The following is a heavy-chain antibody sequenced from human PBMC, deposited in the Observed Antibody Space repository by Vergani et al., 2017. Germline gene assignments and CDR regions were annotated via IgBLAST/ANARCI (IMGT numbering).Heavy chain of an antibody. CDR2: ISWDGGST. D-gene: IGHD3-10*01. J-gene: IGHJ5*02. CDR1: GFTFDDYA. CDR3: AKDICDSGTMVRGRDWWFDP. Sequence: EVQLVESGGVVVQPGGSLRLSCAASGFTFDDYAMHWVRQAPGKGLEWVSLISWDGGSTYYADSVKGRFTISRDNSKNSLYLQMNSLRAEDTALYYCAKDICDSGTMVRGRDWWFDPWGQGTLVTVSS. V-gene: IGHV3-43D*03.